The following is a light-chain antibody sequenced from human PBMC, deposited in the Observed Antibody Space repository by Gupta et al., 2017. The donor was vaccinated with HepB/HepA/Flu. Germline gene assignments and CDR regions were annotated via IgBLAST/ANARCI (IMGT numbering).Light chain of an antibody. V-gene: IGKV1-39*01. CDR1: QSIISY. Sequence: DIQMTQSPSSLSASVGDRVTITCRASQSIISYLNWYQQKPGKAPKLLIYAASSLQSGVPSRFSGSGSGTDFTLTISSLQPEDFATYYCQQSYSTLPIAFGQGTRLDIK. CDR2: AAS. J-gene: IGKJ5*01. CDR3: QQSYSTLPIA.